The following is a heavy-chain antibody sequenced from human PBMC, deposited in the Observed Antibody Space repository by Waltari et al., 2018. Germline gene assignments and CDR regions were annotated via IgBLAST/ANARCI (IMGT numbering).Heavy chain of an antibody. J-gene: IGHJ5*02. CDR1: GGSINTVDYY. Sequence: QVQLQESGPGLVKPSQTLSLTCTVSGGSINTVDYYWSWIRQSPGKGLEWIGYIYYTGSPYDNPSLKSRVTFSIDTTKNQFSLRLTSVTAADTALYFCARTSDQGWFDPWGQGARVTVSS. CDR3: ARTSDQGWFDP. V-gene: IGHV4-30-4*01. D-gene: IGHD2-2*01. CDR2: IYYTGSP.